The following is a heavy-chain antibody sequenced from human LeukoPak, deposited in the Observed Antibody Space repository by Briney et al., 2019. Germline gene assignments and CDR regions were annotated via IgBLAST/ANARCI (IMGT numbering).Heavy chain of an antibody. CDR3: ARDRVGAKGDWFDP. V-gene: IGHV4-4*02. CDR2: IYHGGTT. J-gene: IGHJ5*02. D-gene: IGHD1-26*01. CDR1: GGSISSTKW. Sequence: PSGTLSLTCAVSGGSISSTKWWSWVRQPPGKGLEWIGEIYHGGTTNYNPSLKSRVTISVDTSKNQFSLKLSSVTAADTAVYYCARDRVGAKGDWFDPWGQGTLVAVSS.